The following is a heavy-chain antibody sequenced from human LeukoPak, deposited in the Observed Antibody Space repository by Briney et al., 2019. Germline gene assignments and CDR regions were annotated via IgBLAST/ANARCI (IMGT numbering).Heavy chain of an antibody. Sequence: GGSLRLSCVASGFTFGKYRMSWVRQAPGKGLEWVANIKLDGSEKIYVDSVKGRFTISRDNTKNSLYLQMSSLRVEDTAVFYCARDQYDTWSRRGNFDSWGQGTLVIVSS. J-gene: IGHJ4*02. CDR3: ARDQYDTWSRRGNFDS. CDR2: IKLDGSEK. D-gene: IGHD3-3*01. CDR1: GFTFGKYR. V-gene: IGHV3-7*03.